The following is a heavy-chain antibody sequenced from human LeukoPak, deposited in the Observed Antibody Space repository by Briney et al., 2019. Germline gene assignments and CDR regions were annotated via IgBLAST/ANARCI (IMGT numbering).Heavy chain of an antibody. CDR1: GFIVSSNY. V-gene: IGHV3-66*02. CDR3: ARSWDARLNFDY. Sequence: GGSLRLSCAASGFIVSSNYMNWVRQAPGKGLEWVSVIYSGGSTYYADSVKGRFTISRDNSKNTVDLQMNDLRAEGTAVYYCARSWDARLNFDYWGQGTLVTVSS. CDR2: IYSGGST. J-gene: IGHJ4*02. D-gene: IGHD1-26*01.